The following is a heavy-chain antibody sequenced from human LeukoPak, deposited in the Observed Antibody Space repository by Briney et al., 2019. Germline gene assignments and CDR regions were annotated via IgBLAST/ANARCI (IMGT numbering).Heavy chain of an antibody. Sequence: SETLSLTCAVYGGSFSGYYWSWIRQPPGKGLEWIGEINHSGSTNYNLSLKSRVTISVDTSKNQSSLKLSSVTAADTAVYYCARGGYSYGLSLNYFDYWGQGTLVTVSS. CDR1: GGSFSGYY. V-gene: IGHV4-34*01. CDR3: ARGGYSYGLSLNYFDY. J-gene: IGHJ4*02. D-gene: IGHD5-18*01. CDR2: INHSGST.